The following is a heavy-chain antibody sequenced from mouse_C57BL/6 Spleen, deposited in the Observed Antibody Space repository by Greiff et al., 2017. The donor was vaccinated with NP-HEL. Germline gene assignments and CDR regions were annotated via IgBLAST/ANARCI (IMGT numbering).Heavy chain of an antibody. CDR1: GYTFTSYG. V-gene: IGHV1-81*01. D-gene: IGHD3-1*01. CDR2: IYPRSGNT. Sequence: VQLQQSGAELARPGASVKLSCKASGYTFTSYGISWVKQRTGQGLEWIGEIYPRSGNTYYNEKFKGKATLTADKSSSTAYMELRSLTSEDSAVYVCARSGGRAAMDYWGQGTLVTVSS. J-gene: IGHJ4*01. CDR3: ARSGGRAAMDY.